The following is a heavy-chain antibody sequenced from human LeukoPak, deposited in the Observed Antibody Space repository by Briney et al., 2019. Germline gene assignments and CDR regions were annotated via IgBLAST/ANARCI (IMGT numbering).Heavy chain of an antibody. CDR1: GGSLSGYY. CDR3: ARDRGVRGVIITVLLEY. CDR2: INHSGST. D-gene: IGHD3-10*01. V-gene: IGHV4-34*01. Sequence: RASETLSLICAVYGGSLSGYYWSWIRQPPGKGLEWIGEINHSGSTNYNPSLKSRVTISVDTSKNQFSLKLSSVTAADTAVYYCARDRGVRGVIITVLLEYWGQGTLVTVSS. J-gene: IGHJ4*02.